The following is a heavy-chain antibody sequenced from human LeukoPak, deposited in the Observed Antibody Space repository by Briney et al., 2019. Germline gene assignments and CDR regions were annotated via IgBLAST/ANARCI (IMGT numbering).Heavy chain of an antibody. CDR2: IRYDGSNK. D-gene: IGHD4-11*01. CDR1: GFTFSSYG. Sequence: GGSLRLSCAASGFTFSSYGMHWVRQAPGKGLEWVAFIRYDGSNKYYADSVKGRFTISRDNSKNTLYLQMNSLRAEDTAVYYCAREGRDYTGRGYYYYYYMDVWGIGTTVTVSS. V-gene: IGHV3-30*02. CDR3: AREGRDYTGRGYYYYYYMDV. J-gene: IGHJ6*03.